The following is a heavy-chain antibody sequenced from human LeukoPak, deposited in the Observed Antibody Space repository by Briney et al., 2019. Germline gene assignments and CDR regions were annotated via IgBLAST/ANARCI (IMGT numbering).Heavy chain of an antibody. CDR3: AKASAFYFDTSGYPIPHYYDF. J-gene: IGHJ4*02. CDR1: EFSSYS. CDR2: ISSSSSTI. D-gene: IGHD3-22*01. Sequence: QPGGSLRLSCAASEFSSYSMNWVRQAPGKGLEWVSYISSSSSTIYYADSVKGRFTISRDNAKNSLYLQMNSLRAEDTAVYYCAKASAFYFDTSGYPIPHYYDFWGQGTLVTVSS. V-gene: IGHV3-48*01.